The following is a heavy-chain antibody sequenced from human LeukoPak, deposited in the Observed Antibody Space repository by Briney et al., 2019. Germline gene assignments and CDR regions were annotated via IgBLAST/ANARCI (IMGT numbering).Heavy chain of an antibody. CDR1: GFTFSSYA. J-gene: IGHJ6*03. CDR3: AKDVDVLRFLEWLSEDYYYYMDV. V-gene: IGHV3-23*01. D-gene: IGHD3-3*01. Sequence: GGSLRLSFAASGFTFSSYAMSWVRQAPGKGLEWVSAISGSGGSTYYADSVKGRFTISRDNSKNTLYLQMNSLRAEDTAVYYCAKDVDVLRFLEWLSEDYYYYMDVWGKGTTVTVSS. CDR2: ISGSGGST.